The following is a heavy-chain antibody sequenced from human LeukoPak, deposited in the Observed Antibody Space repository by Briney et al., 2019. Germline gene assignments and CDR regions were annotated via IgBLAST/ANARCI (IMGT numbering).Heavy chain of an antibody. J-gene: IGHJ3*02. CDR2: INYSGST. CDR3: ARDNSSGYYYVNKPIDI. Sequence: SETLSLTCAVYGGSFSGYYWSWIRQPPGKGLEWIGEINYSGSTNYNPSLKSRVTISVDTSKNQFSLKLSSVTAADTAVYYCARDNSSGYYYVNKPIDIWGQGTMVTVSS. CDR1: GGSFSGYY. D-gene: IGHD3-22*01. V-gene: IGHV4-34*01.